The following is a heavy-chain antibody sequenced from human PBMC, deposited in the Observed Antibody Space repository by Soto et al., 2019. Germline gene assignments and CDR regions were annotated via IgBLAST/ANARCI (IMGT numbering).Heavy chain of an antibody. J-gene: IGHJ6*02. Sequence: GGSLRLSCAASGFTFSSYAMSWVRQAPGKGLEWVSAISGSGGSTYYADSVKGRFTISRDNSKNTLYLQMNSLRAEDTAVYYCAKDPSYDFWSGKTYYYYGMDVWGQGTTVTVSS. V-gene: IGHV3-23*01. CDR2: ISGSGGST. CDR3: AKDPSYDFWSGKTYYYYGMDV. D-gene: IGHD3-3*01. CDR1: GFTFSSYA.